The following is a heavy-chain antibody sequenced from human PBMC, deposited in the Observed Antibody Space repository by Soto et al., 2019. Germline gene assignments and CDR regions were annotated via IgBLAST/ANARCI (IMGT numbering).Heavy chain of an antibody. D-gene: IGHD3-3*01. CDR1: GFTFSSYA. V-gene: IGHV3-30-3*01. J-gene: IGHJ6*02. Sequence: LRLSCAASGFTFSSYAMHWVRQAPGKGLEWVAVISYDGSNKYYADSVKGRFTISRDNSKNTLYLQMNSLRAEDTAVYYCARRYDFWSGYYTGIHYGMDVWGQGTTLTVSS. CDR2: ISYDGSNK. CDR3: ARRYDFWSGYYTGIHYGMDV.